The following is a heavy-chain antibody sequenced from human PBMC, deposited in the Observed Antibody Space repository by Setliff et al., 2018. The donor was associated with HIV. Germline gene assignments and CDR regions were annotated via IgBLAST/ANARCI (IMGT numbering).Heavy chain of an antibody. CDR3: ARAASIAVAGDH. CDR1: GGSISSGGFY. J-gene: IGHJ4*02. D-gene: IGHD6-19*01. V-gene: IGHV4-39*07. CDR2: IYYSGST. Sequence: SETLSLTCTVTGGSISSGGFYWTWIRQPPGKGLEWIGTIYYSGSTYYNPSLKSRLTISVDTSKNQFSLKLSSVTAADTAVYYCARAASIAVAGDHWGQGTLVTVSS.